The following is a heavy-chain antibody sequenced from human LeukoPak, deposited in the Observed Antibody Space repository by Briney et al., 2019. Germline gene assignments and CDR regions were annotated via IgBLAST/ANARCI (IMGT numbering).Heavy chain of an antibody. J-gene: IGHJ4*02. Sequence: SETPSLTCDVFGGSFKPYYWSWIRQSPGKGLEWIGEINHSGSTNYNPSLKDRLTIFLDTSKKQFSLSLRHVTAADTAVFYCARGLGGDASGYYFDSWGQGTLVTVSS. CDR1: GGSFKPYY. D-gene: IGHD3-22*01. CDR3: ARGLGGDASGYYFDS. V-gene: IGHV4-34*01. CDR2: INHSGST.